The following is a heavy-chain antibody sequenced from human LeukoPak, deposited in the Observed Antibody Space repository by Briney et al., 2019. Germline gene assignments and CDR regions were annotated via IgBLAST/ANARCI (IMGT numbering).Heavy chain of an antibody. CDR3: ARGAYYYDSSGYYFDY. CDR1: GGSISNSY. J-gene: IGHJ4*02. V-gene: IGHV4-59*01. D-gene: IGHD3-22*01. Sequence: PSETLSLTCTVSGGSISNSYWSWIRQPPGKGLEWIGYISYSGSTNYNPSLTSRVTISVDTSKSQFSLKLSSVTTADTAVYYCARGAYYYDSSGYYFDYWGQGTLVTVSS. CDR2: ISYSGST.